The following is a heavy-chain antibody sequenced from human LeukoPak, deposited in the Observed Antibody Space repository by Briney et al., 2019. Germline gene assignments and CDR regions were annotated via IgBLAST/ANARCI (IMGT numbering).Heavy chain of an antibody. CDR3: AKDRYGAPVVTDY. Sequence: PGGSLRLSCAASGFTFSSDAMSWVRQAPGKGLEWVSAISGSGGSTYYADSVKGRFTISRDNSKNTLYLQMNSLRAEDTAVYSCAKDRYGAPVVTDYWGQGTLVTVSS. CDR2: ISGSGGST. D-gene: IGHD3-22*01. CDR1: GFTFSSDA. V-gene: IGHV3-23*01. J-gene: IGHJ4*02.